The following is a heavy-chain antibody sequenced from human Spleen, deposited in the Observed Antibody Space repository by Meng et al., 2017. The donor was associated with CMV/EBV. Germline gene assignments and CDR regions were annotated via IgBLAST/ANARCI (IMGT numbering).Heavy chain of an antibody. CDR2: IKQDGSGK. Sequence: GESLKISCAASGFTFSSYWMSWVRQAPGKGLEWVANIKQDGSGKYYVDSVKGRFTISRDNSKNTLYLQMKSLRAEDTAVYYCAREVDSSSWYVPGYWGQGTLVTVSS. CDR1: GFTFSSYW. CDR3: AREVDSSSWYVPGY. J-gene: IGHJ4*02. D-gene: IGHD6-13*01. V-gene: IGHV3-7*01.